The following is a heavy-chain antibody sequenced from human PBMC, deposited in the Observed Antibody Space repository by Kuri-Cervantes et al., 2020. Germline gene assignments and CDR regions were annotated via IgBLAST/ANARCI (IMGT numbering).Heavy chain of an antibody. Sequence: ESLKISCTVSGYSISSGYYWGWIRQPPGKGLEWIGNIYHSGSAYYNPSLKSRVTISVDTSKNQFSLKLSSVTAADTAVYYCARGAGDYGGNSDYWGQGTLVTVSS. D-gene: IGHD4-23*01. CDR3: ARGAGDYGGNSDY. CDR2: IYHSGSA. J-gene: IGHJ4*02. CDR1: GYSISSGYY. V-gene: IGHV4-38-2*02.